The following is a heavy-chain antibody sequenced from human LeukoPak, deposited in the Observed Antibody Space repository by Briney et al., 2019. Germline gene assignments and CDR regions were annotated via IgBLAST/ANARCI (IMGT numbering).Heavy chain of an antibody. CDR1: GGSISSGSYY. V-gene: IGHV4-61*02. Sequence: SETLSLTCTVSGGSISSGSYYWSWIRQPAGKGLEWIGRIYTSGSTNYDPSLKSRVTISVDASKNQFSLRLASVTAADTAVYYCAKEESDWSSLGYYYHYMDVWGKGTTVTISS. CDR3: AKEESDWSSLGYYYHYMDV. J-gene: IGHJ6*03. CDR2: IYTSGST. D-gene: IGHD3-9*01.